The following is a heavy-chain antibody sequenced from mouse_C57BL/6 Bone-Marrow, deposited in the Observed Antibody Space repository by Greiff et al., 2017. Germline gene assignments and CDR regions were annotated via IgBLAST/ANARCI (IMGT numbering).Heavy chain of an antibody. V-gene: IGHV5-6*01. CDR2: ISSGGSYT. CDR3: ARLGGYSVAWFAY. Sequence: EVHLVESGGDLVKPGGSLKLSCAASGFTFSSYGMSWVRQTPDKRLEWVATISSGGSYTYYPDSVKGRFTISRDNAKNTLYLQMSSRKSEDTAMYYCARLGGYSVAWFAYWGQGTLVTVSA. J-gene: IGHJ3*01. CDR1: GFTFSSYG. D-gene: IGHD2-3*01.